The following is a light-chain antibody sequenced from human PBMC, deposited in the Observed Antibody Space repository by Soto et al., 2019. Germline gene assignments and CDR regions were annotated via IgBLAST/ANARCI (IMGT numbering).Light chain of an antibody. CDR3: QQYGSSPYT. Sequence: EIVLTQSPGTLYLSPGERATLSCRASQSVSSGYLAWYQQKLGQAPRLLLFGASNRTTGIPDRFSGSGSGTDFTLTISSLEPEDFAVYSCQQYGSSPYTFGQGTKLEI. J-gene: IGKJ2*01. V-gene: IGKV3-20*01. CDR1: QSVSSGY. CDR2: GAS.